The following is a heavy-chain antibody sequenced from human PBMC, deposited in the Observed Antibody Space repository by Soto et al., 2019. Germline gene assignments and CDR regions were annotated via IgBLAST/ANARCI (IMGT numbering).Heavy chain of an antibody. J-gene: IGHJ5*02. CDR2: IYYTETT. V-gene: IGHV4-30-4*01. CDR1: GVSVTNGDYY. CDR3: ARQRRGGYWFDP. Sequence: SETLSLTCTVSGVSVTNGDYYWTWMRQSPGKCLEWIGNIYYTETTIYNPSLNSRLNISIDTSRNQFSLQLTSVTAADSAIYYCARQRRGGYWFDPWGQGTLVTVSS.